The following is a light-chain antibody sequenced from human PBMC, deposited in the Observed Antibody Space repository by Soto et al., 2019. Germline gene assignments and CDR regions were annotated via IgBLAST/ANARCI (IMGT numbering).Light chain of an antibody. CDR1: QNIDGY. CDR2: DAS. CDR3: QQRSNWPLT. Sequence: EIVLTHFPLTLSLSPGERASLSCRASQNIDGYLAWYQQKPGQPPRLLFYDASNRATGIPARFSAFGSGTDFTLTISAVEPEDFAVYYCQQRSNWPLTFGGGNKVEMK. V-gene: IGKV3-11*01. J-gene: IGKJ4*01.